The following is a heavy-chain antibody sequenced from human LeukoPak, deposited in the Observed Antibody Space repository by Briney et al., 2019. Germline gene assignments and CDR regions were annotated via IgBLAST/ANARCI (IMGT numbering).Heavy chain of an antibody. D-gene: IGHD6-13*01. J-gene: IGHJ6*02. CDR1: GFTFRSYG. V-gene: IGHV3-30*18. CDR2: ISYDGSDK. Sequence: GGSLRLSCAASGFTFRSYGMHWVRQAPGKGLEWVAAISYDGSDKYYADSVKGRFTISRDNSKNTLYLQMNSLRAEDTAVYYCAKDNAGYSSSWYPEIYYYGMDVWGQGTTVTVSS. CDR3: AKDNAGYSSSWYPEIYYYGMDV.